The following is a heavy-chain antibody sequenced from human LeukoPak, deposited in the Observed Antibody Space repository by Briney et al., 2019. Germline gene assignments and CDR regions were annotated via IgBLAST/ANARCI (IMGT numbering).Heavy chain of an antibody. CDR3: ARGGSGSYYKGFDY. V-gene: IGHV3-21*01. CDR1: GFTFSSYS. CDR2: ISSRSSYI. D-gene: IGHD3-10*01. Sequence: GGSLRLSCAASGFTFSSYSMNWVRQAPGKGLEWVSSISSRSSYIYYADSVKGRFTISRDNAKNSLYLQMNSLRAEDTAVYYCARGGSGSYYKGFDYWGQGTLVTVSS. J-gene: IGHJ4*02.